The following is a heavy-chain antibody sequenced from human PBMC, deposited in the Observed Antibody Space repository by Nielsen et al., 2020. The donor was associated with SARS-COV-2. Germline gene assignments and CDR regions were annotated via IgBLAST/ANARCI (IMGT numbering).Heavy chain of an antibody. J-gene: IGHJ4*02. CDR1: GGPISSGGYS. CDR2: IYHSGST. Sequence: SETLSLTCAVSGGPISSGGYSWSWIRQPPGKGLEWIGYIYHSGSTYYNPSLKSRVTISVDRSKNQFSLKLSSVTAADTAVYYCARVITSVFGVVNYFDYWGQGTLVTVSS. V-gene: IGHV4-30-2*01. D-gene: IGHD3-3*01. CDR3: ARVITSVFGVVNYFDY.